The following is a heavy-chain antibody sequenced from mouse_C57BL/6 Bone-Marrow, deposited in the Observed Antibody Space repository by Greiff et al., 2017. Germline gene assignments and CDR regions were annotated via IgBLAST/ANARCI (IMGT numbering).Heavy chain of an antibody. CDR1: GFNIKDDY. D-gene: IGHD4-1*01. Sequence: VQLQQSGAELVRPGASVKLSCTASGFNIKDDYMHWVKQRPEQGLEWIGWIDPENGDTEYASKFPGKDTITADTSSNTAYLQLSSLTSEDTAVYYCTTLTGWYFDVWGTGTTVTVSS. CDR3: TTLTGWYFDV. V-gene: IGHV14-4*01. CDR2: IDPENGDT. J-gene: IGHJ1*03.